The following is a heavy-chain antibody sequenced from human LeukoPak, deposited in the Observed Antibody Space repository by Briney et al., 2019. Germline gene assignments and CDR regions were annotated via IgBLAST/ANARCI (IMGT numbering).Heavy chain of an antibody. Sequence: GGSLRLSCAASGFTFSSYGINWVRQAPGKGLEWVSVIYSGGSTYYADSVKGRFTISRDNSKNTLYLQMNSLRAEDTAVYYCARVVAVAGRKFLYYYYYYMDVWGKGTTVTISS. CDR3: ARVVAVAGRKFLYYYYYYMDV. J-gene: IGHJ6*03. D-gene: IGHD6-19*01. V-gene: IGHV3-53*01. CDR2: IYSGGST. CDR1: GFTFSSYG.